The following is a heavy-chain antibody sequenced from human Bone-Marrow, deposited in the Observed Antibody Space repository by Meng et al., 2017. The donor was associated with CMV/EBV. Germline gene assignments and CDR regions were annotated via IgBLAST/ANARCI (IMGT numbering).Heavy chain of an antibody. CDR3: AKDGAYGYSSSWYPLDY. CDR1: GFTFSSYG. D-gene: IGHD6-13*01. Sequence: GESLKISCAQSGFTFSSYGMHWVRQAPGKGLEWVAFIRYDGSNKYYADSVKGRFTISRDNSKNTLYLQMNSLRAEDTAVYYCAKDGAYGYSSSWYPLDYWVQGTLVTVSS. J-gene: IGHJ4*02. CDR2: IRYDGSNK. V-gene: IGHV3-30*02.